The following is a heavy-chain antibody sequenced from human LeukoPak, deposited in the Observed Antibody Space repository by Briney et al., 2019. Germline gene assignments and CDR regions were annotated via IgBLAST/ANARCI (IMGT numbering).Heavy chain of an antibody. V-gene: IGHV3-72*01. D-gene: IGHD2-21*01. Sequence: PGGTLRLSRAGTGFIFSDHYMDWVRQAPGKGLEWVARIRNKGNRDSTEYAASVKGRFTISRDDSKNSLYLQMNSLKAEDTAMYYCARAGDYCSTGDYWGQGTLVTVSS. CDR2: IRNKGNRDST. CDR3: ARAGDYCSTGDY. CDR1: GFIFSDHY. J-gene: IGHJ4*02.